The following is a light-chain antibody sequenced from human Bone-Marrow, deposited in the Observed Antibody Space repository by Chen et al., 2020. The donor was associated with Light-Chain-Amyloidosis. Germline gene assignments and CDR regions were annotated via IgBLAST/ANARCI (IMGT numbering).Light chain of an antibody. CDR2: EDD. V-gene: IGLV6-57*01. J-gene: IGLJ3*02. CDR1: SGIIATNY. Sequence: NFMLTQPHSVSESPGKTVIISCTSSSGIIATNYVQWYQQRPGSSPTTVIYEDDQRPSGVPDRFSGSIDRSSNSASLTISGLKTEGEADYYCQSYQGSSQGVFGGGTKLTVL. CDR3: QSYQGSSQGV.